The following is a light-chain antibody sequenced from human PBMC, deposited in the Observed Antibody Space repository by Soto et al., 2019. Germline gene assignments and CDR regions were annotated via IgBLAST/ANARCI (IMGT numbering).Light chain of an antibody. CDR3: IPYEAGSIV. CDR1: SSDVGGYNY. CDR2: EVN. Sequence: QSALTQPPSASGSPGQSVAISCTGTSSDVGGYNYVSWYQQHPGKAPKLMIYEVNKRPSGVPDRFSGSKSGNTASLTVSGIRAKYRANYFSIPYEAGSIVFGTGT. J-gene: IGLJ1*01. V-gene: IGLV2-8*01.